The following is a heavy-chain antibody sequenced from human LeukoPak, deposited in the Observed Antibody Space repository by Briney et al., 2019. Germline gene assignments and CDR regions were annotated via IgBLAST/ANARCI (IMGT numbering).Heavy chain of an antibody. CDR2: IYPGDSDT. CDR1: GYSFTSYW. D-gene: IGHD5-12*01. J-gene: IGHJ4*02. CDR3: ARVSDSVATITSYFRSSGWYSDY. Sequence: GESLKISCKGSGYSFTSYWIAWVRQMPGKGLEWMGIIYPGDSDTRYNPSFQGQVTISADKSTSTAYLQWRSLKASDTAMYYCARVSDSVATITSYFRSSGWYSDYWGQGTLVTVSS. V-gene: IGHV5-51*01.